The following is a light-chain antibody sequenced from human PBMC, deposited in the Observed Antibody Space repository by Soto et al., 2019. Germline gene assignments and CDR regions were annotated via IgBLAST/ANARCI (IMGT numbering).Light chain of an antibody. CDR3: SSYTSSSTLHV. CDR1: SSDVGGYNY. CDR2: DVS. Sequence: QSALTQPASVSGSPGQSITISCTGTSSDVGGYNYVSWYQQHPGKAPKLMIYDVSNRPSGLSNRFSGSKSGNTASLTISGLQAEDEADYYCSSYTSSSTLHVFGTGTKLTVL. J-gene: IGLJ1*01. V-gene: IGLV2-14*01.